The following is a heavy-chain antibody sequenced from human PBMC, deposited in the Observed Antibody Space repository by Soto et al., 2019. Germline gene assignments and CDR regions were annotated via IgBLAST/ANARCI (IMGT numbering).Heavy chain of an antibody. CDR3: ARGTRITIFGVAIYPPNYYYGMDV. J-gene: IGHJ6*02. V-gene: IGHV1-18*01. CDR1: GYTFTSYG. Sequence: ASVKVSCKASGYTFTSYGISWVRQAPGQGLEWMGWISAYNGNTNYAQKLQGRVTMTTDTSTSTAYMELRSLRSDDTAVYYCARGTRITIFGVAIYPPNYYYGMDVWGQGTTVTVS. CDR2: ISAYNGNT. D-gene: IGHD3-3*01.